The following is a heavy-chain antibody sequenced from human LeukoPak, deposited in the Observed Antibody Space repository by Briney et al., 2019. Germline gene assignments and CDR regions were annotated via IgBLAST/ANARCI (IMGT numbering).Heavy chain of an antibody. V-gene: IGHV4-34*01. CDR3: ARAERWAAARSNLFDP. CDR2: INHSGST. CDR1: GGSFSGYY. D-gene: IGHD6-6*01. Sequence: SETLSLTCAVYGGSFSGYYWSWIRQPPGKGLEWIGEINHSGSTNYNPSLKSRVTISVDTSKNQFSLKLSSVTAADTAVYYCARAERWAAARSNLFDPWGQGTLVTVSS. J-gene: IGHJ5*02.